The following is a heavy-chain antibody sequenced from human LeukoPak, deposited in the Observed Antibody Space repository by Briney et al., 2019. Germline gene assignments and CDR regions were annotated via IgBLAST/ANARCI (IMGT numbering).Heavy chain of an antibody. CDR3: ARDAQVGYFQH. CDR1: GGSISSYY. J-gene: IGHJ1*01. V-gene: IGHV4-59*01. Sequence: SETLSLTCTVSGGSISSYYWSWLRQPPGKGLEWLGYIYYSGSTNYNPSLKSLVTISVDTSKNQFSLKLSSVTAADTAVYYCARDAQVGYFQHWGQGTLVTVSS. CDR2: IYYSGST.